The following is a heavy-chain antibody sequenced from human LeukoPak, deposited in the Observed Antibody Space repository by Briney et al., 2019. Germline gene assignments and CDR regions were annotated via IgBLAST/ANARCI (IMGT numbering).Heavy chain of an antibody. CDR3: AKTWRFGGGAFDI. CDR1: GFTFSSYG. D-gene: IGHD3-10*01. J-gene: IGHJ3*02. CDR2: IGSVTDSIT. V-gene: IGHV3-23*01. Sequence: GGSLRLSCAASGFTFSSYGMHWVRQAPGKGLEWVSYIGSVTDSITHYADSVKGRFTISRDNSKNTLYLQMNSLRAEDTAVYYCAKTWRFGGGAFDIWGQGTMVTVSS.